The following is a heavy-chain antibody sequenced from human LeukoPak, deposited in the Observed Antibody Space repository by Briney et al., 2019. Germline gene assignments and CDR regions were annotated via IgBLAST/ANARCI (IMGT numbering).Heavy chain of an antibody. J-gene: IGHJ4*02. Sequence: PGGSLRLSCAASGFTFSSYGMSWVRQAPGKGLEWISTISGSGDSTYYADSVKGRFTISRDNSKNTLYLQMNSLRAEDTAVYYCAKKGGSSGYLDYWGQGTLVTVSS. V-gene: IGHV3-23*01. D-gene: IGHD3-22*01. CDR1: GFTFSSYG. CDR2: ISGSGDST. CDR3: AKKGGSSGYLDY.